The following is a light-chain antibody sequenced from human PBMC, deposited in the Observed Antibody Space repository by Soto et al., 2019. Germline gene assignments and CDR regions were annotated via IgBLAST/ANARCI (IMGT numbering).Light chain of an antibody. CDR3: QQYNNWPRGVT. CDR2: GAS. J-gene: IGKJ3*01. Sequence: EIVMTQSPATLSVSPGERATLSCRASQSVSSNLAWYQQKPGQAPRLLIYGASTRATGIPARFSGSGSETEFTLTISSLQSEDFSVYYCQQYNNWPRGVTFGPGTKVDIK. CDR1: QSVSSN. V-gene: IGKV3-15*01.